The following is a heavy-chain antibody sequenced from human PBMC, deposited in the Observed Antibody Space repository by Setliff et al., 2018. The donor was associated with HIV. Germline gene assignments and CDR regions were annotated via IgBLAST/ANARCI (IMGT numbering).Heavy chain of an antibody. V-gene: IGHV4-61*02. CDR3: ARGEYYFDY. CDR2: IYTSGST. J-gene: IGHJ4*02. CDR1: GGSISSGIYY. Sequence: PSETLSLTCTVSGGSISSGIYYWSWIRQPAGKGLEWIGRIYTSGSTNYNPSLKNRVTISVDTSKNQFSLKLSSVTAADTAVYYCARGEYYFDYWGQGTLVTVSS.